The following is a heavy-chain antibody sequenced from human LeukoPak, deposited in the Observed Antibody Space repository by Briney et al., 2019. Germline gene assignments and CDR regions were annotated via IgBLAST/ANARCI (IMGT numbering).Heavy chain of an antibody. V-gene: IGHV4-39*07. CDR2: IYYSGST. CDR3: AREPGYYYDSSGYPNYYYYMDV. J-gene: IGHJ6*03. Sequence: PSETLSLTCTVSGGSISSSSYYWGWIRQPPGKGLEWIGSIYYSGSTYYNPSLKSRVTISVDTSKNQFSLKLSSVTAADTAVYYCAREPGYYYDSSGYPNYYYYMDVWGKGTTVTISS. CDR1: GGSISSSSYY. D-gene: IGHD3-22*01.